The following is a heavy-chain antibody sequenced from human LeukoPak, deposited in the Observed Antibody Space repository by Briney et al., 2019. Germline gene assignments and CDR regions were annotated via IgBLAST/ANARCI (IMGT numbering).Heavy chain of an antibody. J-gene: IGHJ4*02. CDR3: AKWSSRSPGYY. V-gene: IGHV3-23*01. Sequence: PGGSLRRSCAASGFTFSSYAMSWIRQAPGKGLEWVSGISGSGGSTYYADSVKGRFTISRDNSKNTLYLQMNSLRAEDTAVYYCAKWSSRSPGYYWGQGTLVTVSS. CDR1: GFTFSSYA. CDR2: ISGSGGST. D-gene: IGHD1-26*01.